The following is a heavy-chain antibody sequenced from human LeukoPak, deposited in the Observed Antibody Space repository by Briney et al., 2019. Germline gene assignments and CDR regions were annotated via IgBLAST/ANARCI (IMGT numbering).Heavy chain of an antibody. J-gene: IGHJ5*02. V-gene: IGHV4-39*01. D-gene: IGHD1-1*01. CDR2: IYYSGRA. Sequence: SETLSLTCTVSGGSISSSTYYWGWIRQPPGRGLEWIGTIYYSGRAYYNPSLKSRVTISVDTSKNQFSLKLSSVTAADTAVYYCARHTKTGSDWFDPWGQGTLVTVSS. CDR3: ARHTKTGSDWFDP. CDR1: GGSISSSTYY.